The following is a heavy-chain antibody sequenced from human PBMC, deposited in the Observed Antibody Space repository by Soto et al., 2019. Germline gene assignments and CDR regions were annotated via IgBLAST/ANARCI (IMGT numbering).Heavy chain of an antibody. Sequence: GGSLRLSFAASGFTFSDYYMSLIRQAPGKGLEWVSYISSSSSYTDYADSVKGRFTISRDNAKNSLYLQMNSLRAEDTAVYYCARDGTMGNFDYWGQGTLVTGSS. D-gene: IGHD3-10*01. J-gene: IGHJ4*02. CDR3: ARDGTMGNFDY. CDR2: ISSSSSYT. V-gene: IGHV3-11*05. CDR1: GFTFSDYY.